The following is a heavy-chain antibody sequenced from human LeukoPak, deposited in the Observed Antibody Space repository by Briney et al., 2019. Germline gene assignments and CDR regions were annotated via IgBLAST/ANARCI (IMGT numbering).Heavy chain of an antibody. CDR3: TTKNSFLLGDDY. CDR1: GITFNNAW. D-gene: IGHD5-18*01. J-gene: IGHJ4*02. CDR2: IKSKTDGGTT. V-gene: IGHV3-15*01. Sequence: PGGSLRLSCTGSGITFNNAWMTWVRQAPGKGLEWVGHIKSKTDGGTTDYAAPVKGRFTISRDDSENTLYLQMNSLQTEHTAVYYCTTKNSFLLGDDYWGQGTLVTVSS.